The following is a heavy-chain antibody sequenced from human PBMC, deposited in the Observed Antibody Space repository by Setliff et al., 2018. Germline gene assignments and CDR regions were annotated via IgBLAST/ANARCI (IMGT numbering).Heavy chain of an antibody. CDR3: ASQRLARYFES. Sequence: PSETLSLTCAVSGASINSGTYYWSWIRQPAGKGLEWVGRLHTSGSTTYNPSLQSRVTISVDTSKKEFSLRLSSVTAADTAVYYCASQRLARYFESWGQGILVTVSS. D-gene: IGHD2-21*01. CDR1: GASINSGTYY. CDR2: LHTSGST. V-gene: IGHV4-61*02. J-gene: IGHJ4*02.